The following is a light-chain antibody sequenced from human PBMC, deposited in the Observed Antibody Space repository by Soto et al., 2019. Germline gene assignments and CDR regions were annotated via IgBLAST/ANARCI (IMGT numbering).Light chain of an antibody. CDR2: DAS. CDR3: QQRSSGVT. V-gene: IGKV3-11*01. J-gene: IGKJ5*01. CDR1: ESISTY. Sequence: EIVLTQSPATLSLSPGERATLSCRASESISTYLGWYQQKPGQAPRPLIYDASNRATGIPARFSGSGSGTELPLTFSSLEPEDSAVYFCQQRSSGVTFGQGTRLEIK.